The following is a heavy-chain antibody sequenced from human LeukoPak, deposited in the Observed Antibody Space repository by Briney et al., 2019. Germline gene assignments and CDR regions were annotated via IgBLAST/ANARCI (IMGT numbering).Heavy chain of an antibody. CDR1: GGSISSYY. V-gene: IGHV4-59*08. CDR2: IYYSGST. CDR3: ASQYYDFWSGNTGWFDP. Sequence: SETLSLTCTVSGGSISSYYWSWIRQPPGKGLEWIGYIYYSGSTNYNPSLKSRVTIPVDTSKNQFSLKLSSVTAADTAVYYCASQYYDFWSGNTGWFDPWGQGTLVTVSS. J-gene: IGHJ5*02. D-gene: IGHD3-3*01.